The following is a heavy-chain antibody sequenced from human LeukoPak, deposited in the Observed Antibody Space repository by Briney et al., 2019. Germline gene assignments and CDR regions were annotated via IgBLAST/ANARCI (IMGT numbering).Heavy chain of an antibody. CDR2: ISSDGSST. V-gene: IGHV3-74*01. CDR3: ARGYRPNWGSTVGDY. Sequence: SGGSLGLSCSASGFTFSNSPMHWVRQAPGKGLVWVSRISSDGSSTNYADSVKGRFTISRDNAKNTLYLQMNSLRAEDTAVYYCARGYRPNWGSTVGDYWGQGTLVTVSS. CDR1: GFTFSNSP. D-gene: IGHD7-27*01. J-gene: IGHJ4*02.